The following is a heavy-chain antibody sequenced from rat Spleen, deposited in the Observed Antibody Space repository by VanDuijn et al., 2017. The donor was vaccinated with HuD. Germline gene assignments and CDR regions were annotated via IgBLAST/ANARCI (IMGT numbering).Heavy chain of an antibody. V-gene: IGHV5-31*01. D-gene: IGHD1-11*01. J-gene: IGHJ2*01. CDR1: GFTFNNYW. CDR3: TRGSYGGYSGDY. Sequence: EVQLVESGGGLVQPGRSLKLSCVASGFTFNNYWMTWIRQAPGKGLEWVASITNTGGSTYYPDSVKGRFTISRDNAKSTLYLQMNSLRSEDTATYYCTRGSYGGYSGDYWGQGVMVTVSS. CDR2: ITNTGGST.